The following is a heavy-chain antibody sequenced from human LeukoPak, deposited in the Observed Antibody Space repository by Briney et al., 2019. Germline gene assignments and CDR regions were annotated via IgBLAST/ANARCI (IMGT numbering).Heavy chain of an antibody. CDR2: INPSSGST. V-gene: IGHV1-46*01. D-gene: IGHD1-26*01. CDR3: ARDGSSQHTELHNWVGL. J-gene: IGHJ5*02. CDR1: GYTFINYD. Sequence: ASVKVSCKAAGYTFINYDINWVRQAPGQGLEWMGIINPSSGSTAYAQKFQGRVTMTRDTSTSTVYMELSSLTSEDTAVYYCARDGSSQHTELHNWVGLWGPGTLVTVSS.